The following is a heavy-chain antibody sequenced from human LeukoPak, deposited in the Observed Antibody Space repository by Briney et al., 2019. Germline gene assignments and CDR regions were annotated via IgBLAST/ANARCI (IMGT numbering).Heavy chain of an antibody. V-gene: IGHV4-34*01. D-gene: IGHD1-14*01. J-gene: IGHJ5*02. CDR1: GGSFSGYY. Sequence: SETLSLTCAVYGGSFSGYYWSWIRQPPGKGLEWIGEINHSGSTNYNPSLKSRVSISVDTSKNQFSLKLSSVTAADTAVYYCARVGHLEPPWGQGTLVTVSS. CDR3: ARVGHLEPP. CDR2: INHSGST.